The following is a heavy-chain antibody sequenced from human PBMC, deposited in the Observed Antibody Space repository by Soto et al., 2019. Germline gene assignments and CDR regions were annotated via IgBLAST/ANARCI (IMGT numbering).Heavy chain of an antibody. CDR1: GFTVSSNY. CDR3: ARARITRMTTVTTNYGMDV. D-gene: IGHD4-17*01. J-gene: IGHJ6*02. Sequence: PVGSLRLSCAASGFTVSSNYMSWVRQAPGKGLEWVSVIYSGGSTYYADSVKGRFTISRDNSKNTLYLQMNSLRAEDTAVYYCARARITRMTTVTTNYGMDVWGQGTTVTVSS. V-gene: IGHV3-53*01. CDR2: IYSGGST.